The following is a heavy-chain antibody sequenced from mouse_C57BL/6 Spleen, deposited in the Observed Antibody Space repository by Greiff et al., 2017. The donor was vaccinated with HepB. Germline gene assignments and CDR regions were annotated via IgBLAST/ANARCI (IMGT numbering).Heavy chain of an antibody. CDR2: IDPSDSYT. D-gene: IGHD1-1*01. CDR1: GYTFTSYW. V-gene: IGHV1-50*01. J-gene: IGHJ1*03. CDR3: ARLLLGYFDV. Sequence: QVQLKQPGAELVKPGASVKLSSKASGYTFTSYWMQWVKQRPGQGLEWIGEIDPSDSYTNYNQKFKGKATLTVDTSSSTAYMQLSSLTSEDSAVYYCARLLLGYFDVWGTGTTVTVSS.